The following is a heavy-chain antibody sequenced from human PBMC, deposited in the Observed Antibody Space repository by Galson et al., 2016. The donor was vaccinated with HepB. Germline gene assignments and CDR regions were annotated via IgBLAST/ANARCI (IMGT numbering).Heavy chain of an antibody. V-gene: IGHV3-23*01. D-gene: IGHD2-2*01. Sequence: SLRLSCAVSGRNFNSYAMTWVRQPPGKGLEWVSVISGSGIGTYHADSVKGRFTISRDNSRNTLYLQVNSLRAEDTAVYYCAIAGYCSTITCPLEYWGQGTLVSVSS. CDR3: AIAGYCSTITCPLEY. CDR1: GRNFNSYA. CDR2: ISGSGIGT. J-gene: IGHJ4*02.